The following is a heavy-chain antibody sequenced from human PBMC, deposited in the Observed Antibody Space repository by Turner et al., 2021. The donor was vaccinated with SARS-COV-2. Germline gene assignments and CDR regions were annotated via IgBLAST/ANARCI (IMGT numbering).Heavy chain of an antibody. CDR2: IWFDGSNK. D-gene: IGHD3-9*01. CDR1: GFTFSSYG. J-gene: IGHJ5*01. V-gene: IGHV3-33*01. Sequence: QVQLVESGGGVVQPGRSLRLSCAASGFTFSSYGMHWVRQAPGKGLEWVAVIWFDGSNKYYADSVKGRFTISRDNSKNTLYLQVNSLRAEDTAVYYCAREDVQHDILTRPWFDSWGQGTLVTVSS. CDR3: AREDVQHDILTRPWFDS.